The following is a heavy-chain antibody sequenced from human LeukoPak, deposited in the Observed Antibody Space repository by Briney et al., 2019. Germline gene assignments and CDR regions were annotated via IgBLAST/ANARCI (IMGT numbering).Heavy chain of an antibody. D-gene: IGHD3-16*02. CDR1: GFTFSSYA. Sequence: PGGSLRLSCAASGFTFSSYAMGWVRQAPGKGLEWVSAISGSGGSTYYADSVKGRFTISRDNSKNTLYLQMNSLRAEDTAVYYCAKALWRSDDYVWGSYRSSAFDYWGQGTLVTVSS. CDR2: ISGSGGST. V-gene: IGHV3-23*01. J-gene: IGHJ4*02. CDR3: AKALWRSDDYVWGSYRSSAFDY.